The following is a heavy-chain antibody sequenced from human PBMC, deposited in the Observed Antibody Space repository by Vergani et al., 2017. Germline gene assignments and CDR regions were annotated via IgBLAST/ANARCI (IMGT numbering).Heavy chain of an antibody. V-gene: IGHV3-23*01. CDR1: GFTFSSYA. CDR2: ISGSGGST. J-gene: IGHJ6*03. D-gene: IGHD2-2*02. CDR3: AKAGCSSTSCYNYYYYMDV. Sequence: EVQLLESGGGLVQPGGSLRLSCAASGFTFSSYAMSWVRQAPGKGLEWVSAISGSGGSTYYADSVKGRFTISRDTSKNTLYLQMNSLRAEDTAVYYCAKAGCSSTSCYNYYYYMDVWGKGTTVTVSS.